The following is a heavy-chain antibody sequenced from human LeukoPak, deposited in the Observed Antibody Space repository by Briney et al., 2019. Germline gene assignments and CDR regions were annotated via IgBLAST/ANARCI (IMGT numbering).Heavy chain of an antibody. J-gene: IGHJ4*02. D-gene: IGHD3-3*01. V-gene: IGHV3-23*01. CDR2: ISGTGKST. Sequence: GGSLRLSCAASGFTFSSYTLNWVRRAPGEGLEWFSGISGTGKSTYYADSVKGRFTISRDNSKNTLYLQINSLRADDTAVYYCAKPPMERHRYFDSWGPGTLVTVSS. CDR1: GFTFSSYT. CDR3: AKPPMERHRYFDS.